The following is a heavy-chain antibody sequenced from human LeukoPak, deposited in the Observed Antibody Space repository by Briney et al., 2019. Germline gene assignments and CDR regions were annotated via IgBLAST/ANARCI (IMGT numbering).Heavy chain of an antibody. CDR2: IYYSGST. Sequence: SETLSLTCTVSGDSISPYYWSWIRQPPGKGLEWIGYIYYSGSTNYNPSLKSRVTISVDTSKNQFSLKLSSVTAADTAVYYCAKYYYGSGSYSDYWGQGTLVTVSS. J-gene: IGHJ4*02. CDR3: AKYYYGSGSYSDY. CDR1: GDSISPYY. V-gene: IGHV4-59*08. D-gene: IGHD3-10*01.